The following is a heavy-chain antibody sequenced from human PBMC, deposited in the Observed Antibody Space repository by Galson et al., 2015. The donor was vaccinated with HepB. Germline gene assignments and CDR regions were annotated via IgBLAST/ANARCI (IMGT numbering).Heavy chain of an antibody. CDR1: GFTFSTYW. CDR3: ARARIAVAGFDD. D-gene: IGHD6-19*01. Sequence: SLRLSCAASGFTFSTYWMHWVRQAPGKGLVWVSRINSDGSSTTYADSVKGRFTISRDNAKNTLYLQMNSLRAEDTAVYYCARARIAVAGFDDWGQGTLVTVSS. CDR2: INSDGSST. J-gene: IGHJ4*02. V-gene: IGHV3-74*01.